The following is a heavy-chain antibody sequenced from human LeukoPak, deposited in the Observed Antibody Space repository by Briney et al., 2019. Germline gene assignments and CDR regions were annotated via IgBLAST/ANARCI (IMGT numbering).Heavy chain of an antibody. V-gene: IGHV4-34*01. CDR1: GGSFSGYY. CDR3: ARVNYGSGSPNDY. J-gene: IGHJ4*02. D-gene: IGHD3-10*01. Sequence: SETLSLTCAVYGGSFSGYYWSWIPQPPGKGLEWIGEINHSASTNYNPSLKSRVTISVDTSKNQFSLKLRSVTAADTAVYYCARVNYGSGSPNDYWGQGTLVTVSS. CDR2: INHSAST.